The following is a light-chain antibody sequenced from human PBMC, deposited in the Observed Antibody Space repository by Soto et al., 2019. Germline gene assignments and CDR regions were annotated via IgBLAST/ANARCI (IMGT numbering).Light chain of an antibody. CDR2: DVS. CDR1: SSDVGGYNY. CDR3: SSYTSSSTPKV. J-gene: IGLJ3*02. V-gene: IGLV2-14*01. Sequence: QSALTQPASGSGSPGQSITISCTGTSSDVGGYNYVSWYQQHPGKAPKLMIYDVSNRPSGVSNRFSGSKSGNTASLTISGLQAEDEADYYCSSYTSSSTPKVFGGGTQLTVL.